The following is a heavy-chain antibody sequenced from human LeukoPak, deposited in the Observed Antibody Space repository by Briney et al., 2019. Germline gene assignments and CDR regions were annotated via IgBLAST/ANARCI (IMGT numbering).Heavy chain of an antibody. Sequence: ASVKVSCKASGYTFTGYYMHWVRQAPGQGLEWMGWINPNSGGTNYAQKFQGRVTMSRDTSISTAYMELSRLRSDDTAVYYCARDRGRITMVRGVAYYMAVWGKGTTVTVSS. D-gene: IGHD3-10*01. CDR2: INPNSGGT. CDR1: GYTFTGYY. J-gene: IGHJ6*03. CDR3: ARDRGRITMVRGVAYYMAV. V-gene: IGHV1-2*02.